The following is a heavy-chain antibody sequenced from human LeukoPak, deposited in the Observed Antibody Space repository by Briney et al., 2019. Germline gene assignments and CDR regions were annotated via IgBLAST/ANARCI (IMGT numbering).Heavy chain of an antibody. CDR3: AKDREPSTRGATIDYFDY. Sequence: GGSLRLSCAASGFTFSSYAMGWVRQAPGKGLEWVSAISGSGGSTYYADSVKGRFTISRDNSKNTLYLQMNSLRVEDTAVYYCAKDREPSTRGATIDYFDYWGQGTLVTVSS. J-gene: IGHJ4*02. D-gene: IGHD1-26*01. CDR1: GFTFSSYA. CDR2: ISGSGGST. V-gene: IGHV3-23*01.